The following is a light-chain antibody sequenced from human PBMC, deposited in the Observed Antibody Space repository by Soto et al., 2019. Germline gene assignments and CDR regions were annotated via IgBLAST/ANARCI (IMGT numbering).Light chain of an antibody. CDR1: SSNIGSNT. V-gene: IGLV1-44*01. CDR3: AAWDDSLNGHWV. Sequence: LTQPPSASGTPGQRVTISCSGSSSNIGSNTVNWYQQLPGTAPKLLIYSNNQRPSGVPDRFSGSKSGTSASLAISGLQSEDEADYYCAAWDDSLNGHWVFGGGTKLTVL. J-gene: IGLJ3*02. CDR2: SNN.